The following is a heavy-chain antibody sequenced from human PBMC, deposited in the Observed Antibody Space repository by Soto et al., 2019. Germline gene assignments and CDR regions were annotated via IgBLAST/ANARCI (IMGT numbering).Heavy chain of an antibody. V-gene: IGHV1-69*12. CDR1: GGTFSRYA. CDR3: ATTEMGNYYYGLDV. J-gene: IGHJ6*02. D-gene: IGHD7-27*01. CDR2: IIPIFGTA. Sequence: QVQLVQSGAEVKKPGSSVKVSCKASGGTFSRYAITWVRQAPGQGLEWMGGIIPIFGTANYAQKFQGRVTITADESTSTAYMELRRLRSEATAVFSSATTEMGNYYYGLDVWGQGTTVTVSS.